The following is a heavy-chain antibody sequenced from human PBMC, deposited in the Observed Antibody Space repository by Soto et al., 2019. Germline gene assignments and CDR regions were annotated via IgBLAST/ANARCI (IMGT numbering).Heavy chain of an antibody. CDR3: ARLAIVGSTSCLDY. CDR2: INHSGST. J-gene: IGHJ4*02. CDR1: GGSFSGYY. D-gene: IGHD2-2*01. Sequence: ASETLSLTCAVYGGSFSGYYWSWIRQPPGKGLEWIGEINHSGSTNYSPSLKSRVTISVDTSKNQFSLKLSSVTAADTAVYYCARLAIVGSTSCLDYWGQGTLVTVSS. V-gene: IGHV4-34*01.